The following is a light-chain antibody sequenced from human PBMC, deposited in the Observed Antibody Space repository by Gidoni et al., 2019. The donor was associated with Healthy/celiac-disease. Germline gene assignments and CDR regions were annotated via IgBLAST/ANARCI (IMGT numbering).Light chain of an antibody. Sequence: DIVMTQSPASLAVSLGERATINCKSSQSVLYSSNNKNYLAWYQQKPGQPPKLLIYWASIRESGVPDRFSGSGSGTDFTLTISSLQAEDVAVYYCQQYYSTPPTFGGGTKVEIK. CDR2: WAS. CDR3: QQYYSTPPT. J-gene: IGKJ4*01. V-gene: IGKV4-1*01. CDR1: QSVLYSSNNKNY.